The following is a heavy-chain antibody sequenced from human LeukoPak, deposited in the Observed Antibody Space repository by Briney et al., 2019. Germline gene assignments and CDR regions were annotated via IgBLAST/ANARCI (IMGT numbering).Heavy chain of an antibody. J-gene: IGHJ6*03. CDR3: ARGLISQFYYGSGSYAVRDDYYYYMDV. D-gene: IGHD3-10*01. V-gene: IGHV3-21*01. CDR2: IGTNGTYI. Sequence: PVGSLRLSCAASGFTFSNHGMNWVRQAPGKGLEWVSSIGTNGTYIFYADSVKGRFTISRDNAKNSVYLQMNSLRAEDTAVYYCARGLISQFYYGSGSYAVRDDYYYYMDVWGKGTTVTISS. CDR1: GFTFSNHG.